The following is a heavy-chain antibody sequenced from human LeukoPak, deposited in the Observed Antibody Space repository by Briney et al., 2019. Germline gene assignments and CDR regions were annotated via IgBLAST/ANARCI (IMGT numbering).Heavy chain of an antibody. Sequence: GASVKVSCKASGYTFTGYYMHWVRQAPGQGLEWMGWISAYNGNTNYAQKLQGRVTMTTDTSTSTAYMELRSLRSDDTAVYYCARVRGEGPRYYDFWSGYYTDYWGQGTLVTVSS. J-gene: IGHJ4*02. V-gene: IGHV1-18*04. CDR3: ARVRGEGPRYYDFWSGYYTDY. CDR2: ISAYNGNT. CDR1: GYTFTGYY. D-gene: IGHD3-3*01.